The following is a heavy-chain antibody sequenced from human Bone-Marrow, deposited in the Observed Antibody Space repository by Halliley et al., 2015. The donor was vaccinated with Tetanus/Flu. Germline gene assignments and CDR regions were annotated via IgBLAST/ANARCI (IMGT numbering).Heavy chain of an antibody. J-gene: IGHJ6*02. V-gene: IGHV4-30-4*01. Sequence: LEWVGIISYSGGTYPTPSLKIRVTISVDTSNNQFSLRMSSVTAADTAVYYCARRRYFYYGLDVWGQGTTVTVSS. D-gene: IGHD2-21*01. CDR3: ARRRYFYYGLDV. CDR2: ISYSGGT.